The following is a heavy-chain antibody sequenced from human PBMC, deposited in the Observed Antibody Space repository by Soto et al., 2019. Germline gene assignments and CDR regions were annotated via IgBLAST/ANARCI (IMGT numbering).Heavy chain of an antibody. CDR1: GFTFSSYS. CDR2: ISSSSSYI. CDR3: AREPCSCGSCYSHS. V-gene: IGHV3-21*01. J-gene: IGHJ4*02. D-gene: IGHD2-15*01. Sequence: GGSLRLSCAASGFTFSSYSMNWVRQAQGKGLEWVSSISSSSSYIYYADSVKGRFTISRDNAKNSLYLQMNSLRAEYTAVYYCAREPCSCGSCYSHSWGQGTLVTVSS.